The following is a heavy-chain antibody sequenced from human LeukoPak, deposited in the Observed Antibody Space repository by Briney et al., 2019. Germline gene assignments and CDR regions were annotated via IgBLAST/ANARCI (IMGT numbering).Heavy chain of an antibody. D-gene: IGHD3-10*01. CDR1: GYTFTSYA. J-gene: IGHJ4*02. CDR2: INAGNGNT. CDR3: ARDPFGPRRDFDY. Sequence: ASVKVSCKASGYTFTSYAMHWVRQAPGQRLEWMGWINAGNGNTKYSHKFQGRGTITRDTLASKAYMERSSLRSEDTAVYYCARDPFGPRRDFDYWGQGTLVTVSS. V-gene: IGHV1-3*01.